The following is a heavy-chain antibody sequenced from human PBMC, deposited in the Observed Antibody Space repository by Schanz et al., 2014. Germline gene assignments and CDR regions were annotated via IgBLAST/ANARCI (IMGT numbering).Heavy chain of an antibody. Sequence: QVQLVQSGAEVKKPGSSMKVSCKASGGTFSTYPNNWLRQAPGQGLEWMGRIIPIHGIVNYAQRFQDRVRITADKSTSTAYMELSSLSSDDTAVYYCARGGGTEDVLDIWGQGTILTVSS. V-gene: IGHV1-69*02. D-gene: IGHD1-1*01. CDR1: GGTFSTYP. J-gene: IGHJ3*02. CDR3: ARGGGTEDVLDI. CDR2: IIPIHGIV.